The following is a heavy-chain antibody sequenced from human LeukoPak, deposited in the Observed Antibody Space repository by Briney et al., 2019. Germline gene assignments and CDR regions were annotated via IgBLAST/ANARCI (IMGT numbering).Heavy chain of an antibody. CDR3: ASTHYYDSSGYFSAFDI. Sequence: SETLSLTCTVSGGSISNYYCSWIRQPPGEGLEWIGYFYYTGDTYYNPSLKSRVTISVDTSKNQCSLKLSSVTAADTAVYYCASTHYYDSSGYFSAFDIWGQGTMVTVSS. D-gene: IGHD3-22*01. V-gene: IGHV4-59*08. J-gene: IGHJ3*02. CDR1: GGSISNYY. CDR2: FYYTGDT.